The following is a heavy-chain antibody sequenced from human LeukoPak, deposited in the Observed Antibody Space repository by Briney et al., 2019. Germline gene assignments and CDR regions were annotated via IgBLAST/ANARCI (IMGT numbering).Heavy chain of an antibody. CDR1: AFTFSSYA. D-gene: IGHD2-2*01. CDR3: AGHSGDCTSTNCYEAYYYGMDV. CDR2: ISYDGSNA. V-gene: IGHV3-30-3*01. J-gene: IGHJ6*02. Sequence: GGSLRLSCADSAFTFSSYAMHWVRQAPGKGLEWVAVISYDGSNAYYADSVKGRFTISRDNSKNTLYLQMNSLRAEDTAVYHCAGHSGDCTSTNCYEAYYYGMDVWGQGTTVIVSS.